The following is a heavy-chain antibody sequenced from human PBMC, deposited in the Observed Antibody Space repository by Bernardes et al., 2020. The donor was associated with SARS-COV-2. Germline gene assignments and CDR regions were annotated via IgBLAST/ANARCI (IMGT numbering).Heavy chain of an antibody. Sequence: VKFSCKASGYTFTTYAMHWVRQAPGQRLAWMGWYNVGNGNTTYSQRFQGRVTITSDTSASTAYMELRSLRSEDTAVYYCARASSVYYYDTSGSTPPFDYWGQGTLVTVSS. V-gene: IGHV1-3*01. CDR3: ARASSVYYYDTSGSTPPFDY. J-gene: IGHJ4*02. CDR1: GYTFTTYA. CDR2: YNVGNGNT. D-gene: IGHD3-22*01.